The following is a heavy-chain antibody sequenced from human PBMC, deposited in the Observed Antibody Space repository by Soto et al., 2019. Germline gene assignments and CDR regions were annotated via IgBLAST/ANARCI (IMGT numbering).Heavy chain of an antibody. J-gene: IGHJ6*02. CDR3: ARGPFQLGYCSSTSCYRAPMDV. CDR2: IIPIFGTA. CDR1: GGTFSSYA. V-gene: IGHV1-69*06. D-gene: IGHD2-2*02. Sequence: SVKVSCKASGGTFSSYAISWVRQAPGQGLEWMGGIIPIFGTANYAQKFQGRVTITADKSTSTAYMELSSLRSEDTAVYYCARGPFQLGYCSSTSCYRAPMDVWGQGTTVTVSS.